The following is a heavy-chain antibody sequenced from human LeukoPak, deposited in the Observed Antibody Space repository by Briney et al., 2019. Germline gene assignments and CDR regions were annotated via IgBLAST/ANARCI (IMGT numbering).Heavy chain of an antibody. CDR1: GYTFTSYY. J-gene: IGHJ3*02. CDR2: INPNSGGP. Sequence: GASVTVSCKASGYTFTSYYLHWVRQAPGQGPEWMGWINPNSGGPNYAQEFQGRVTMTRDTSISTAYMELSRLRSDDTAVYYCARQPSFDAIGIWGQGTMVTVSS. V-gene: IGHV1-2*02. D-gene: IGHD2-2*01. CDR3: ARQPSFDAIGI.